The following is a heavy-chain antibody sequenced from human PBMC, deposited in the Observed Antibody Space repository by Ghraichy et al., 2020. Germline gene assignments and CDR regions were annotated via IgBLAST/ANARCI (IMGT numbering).Heavy chain of an antibody. V-gene: IGHV5-51*01. CDR3: ARQWGYDDFWSGFDP. CDR1: GYSFTTYW. Sequence: GESLNISCKGSGYSFTTYWIGWVRQMPGKGLEWMGIIYPGDSDTRYSPSFQGQVTISADKSISTAYLQWSSLKASDTAMYYCARQWGYDDFWSGFDPWGQGTLVTVSS. D-gene: IGHD3-3*01. CDR2: IYPGDSDT. J-gene: IGHJ5*02.